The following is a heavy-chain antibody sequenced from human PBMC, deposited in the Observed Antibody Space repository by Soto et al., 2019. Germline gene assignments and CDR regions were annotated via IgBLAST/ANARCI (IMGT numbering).Heavy chain of an antibody. D-gene: IGHD3-3*01. CDR2: MNPKSGNT. CDR1: GYTFTSYD. CDR3: ARGLYYKSWSGWRWFDP. Sequence: QVQLVQSGAEVKKPGASVKVSCKASGYTFTSYDIHWVRQATGQGLEWMGWMNPKSGNTGYAQKFQGRVTMTRNTSISTANMELTSLRSEDTAVYYWARGLYYKSWSGWRWFDPWGQGTLVTVSS. V-gene: IGHV1-8*01. J-gene: IGHJ5*02.